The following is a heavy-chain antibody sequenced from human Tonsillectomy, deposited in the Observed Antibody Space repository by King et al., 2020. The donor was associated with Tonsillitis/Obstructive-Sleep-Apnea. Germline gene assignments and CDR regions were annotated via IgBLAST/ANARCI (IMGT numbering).Heavy chain of an antibody. CDR3: ARDGCFYGDYCYFDY. CDR2: ISSSGSTI. Sequence: VQLVEPGGGLVQPGGSLRLSCAASGFTFSSYEMNWVRQAPGKGLEWVSYISSSGSTIYYADSVKGRFTISRDNAKNSLYLQMNSLRAEDTAVYYCARDGCFYGDYCYFDYWGQGTLVTVSS. J-gene: IGHJ4*02. D-gene: IGHD4-17*01. V-gene: IGHV3-48*03. CDR1: GFTFSSYE.